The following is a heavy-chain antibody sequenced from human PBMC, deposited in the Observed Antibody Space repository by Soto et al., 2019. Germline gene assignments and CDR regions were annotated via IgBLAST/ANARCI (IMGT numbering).Heavy chain of an antibody. V-gene: IGHV1-69*12. CDR3: ARDNDRLQLGGNYYYILDV. Sequence: QVQLVQSGAEMKEPGSSVKVSCKTSGGTFSSSAISWLRQAPGQGLEWMGGIIPLFRTPDYAQKFHGRVTVVADESTRTAYMELSSLRSEDTAVYYCARDNDRLQLGGNYYYILDVWGQGTTITVSS. J-gene: IGHJ6*02. CDR2: IIPLFRTP. CDR1: GGTFSSSA. D-gene: IGHD4-4*01.